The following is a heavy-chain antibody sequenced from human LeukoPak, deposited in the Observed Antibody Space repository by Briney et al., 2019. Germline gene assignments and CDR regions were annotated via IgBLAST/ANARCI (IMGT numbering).Heavy chain of an antibody. CDR3: ASRASCGGDCYQFDY. D-gene: IGHD2-21*02. Sequence: PGRSLRLSCAASGFTFSNYNMNWVRQAPGKGLEWVSSISSSGSYIYYADSMKGRFTISRDNAKNSLYLQMNSLRAEDTAVYYCASRASCGGDCYQFDYWGQGTLVTVSS. CDR2: ISSSGSYI. J-gene: IGHJ4*02. CDR1: GFTFSNYN. V-gene: IGHV3-21*01.